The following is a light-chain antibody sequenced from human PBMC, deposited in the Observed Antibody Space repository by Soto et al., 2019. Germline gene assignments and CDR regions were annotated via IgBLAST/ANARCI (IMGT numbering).Light chain of an antibody. CDR2: DVS. CDR3: QQYNTWPPVWK. CDR1: QSVGGK. V-gene: IGKV3-15*01. Sequence: EKVMRQYPAALSMSPGERATLSCIGCQSVGGKLAWYKQKRGQSPRLLIYDVSTRATGIPTRFTGSGSGTEFTLTISSLQSEDFALYCCQQYNTWPPVWKFGQVTKV. J-gene: IGKJ1*01.